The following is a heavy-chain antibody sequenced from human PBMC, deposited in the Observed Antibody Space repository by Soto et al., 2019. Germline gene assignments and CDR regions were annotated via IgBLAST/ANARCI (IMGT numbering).Heavy chain of an antibody. CDR1: GFTFSSYS. CDR3: ARDNSGDYFSLCYY. CDR2: ISSSSSYI. D-gene: IGHD2-21*01. V-gene: IGHV3-21*01. J-gene: IGHJ4*02. Sequence: PRGSLRLSCAPSGFTFSSYSMNWVRQAPGEGLEWVSSISSSSSYIYYADSVKGRFTISRDNAKNSLYLQMNSLRAEDTAVYYCARDNSGDYFSLCYYWGQGPLVTVSS.